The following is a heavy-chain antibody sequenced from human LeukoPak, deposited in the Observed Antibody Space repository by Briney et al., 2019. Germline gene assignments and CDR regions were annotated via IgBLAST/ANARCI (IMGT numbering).Heavy chain of an antibody. V-gene: IGHV1-46*01. J-gene: IGHJ6*03. CDR2: INPSGGRT. D-gene: IGHD5-12*01. CDR1: GYTFTSYY. CDR3: ARTTNSGYDYYYYYMDV. Sequence: ASVKVSCKASGYTFTSYYMHWVRQAPGQGLEWMGIINPSGGRTSYAQKFQGRVTMTRDTSISTAYMELSRLRSDDTAVYYCARTTNSGYDYYYYYMDVWGKGTTVTVSS.